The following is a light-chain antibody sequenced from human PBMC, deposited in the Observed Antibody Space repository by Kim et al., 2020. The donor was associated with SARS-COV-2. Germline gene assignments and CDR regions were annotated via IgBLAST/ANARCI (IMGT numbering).Light chain of an antibody. CDR3: QQYSTGWT. CDR2: EAS. V-gene: IGKV1-5*03. CDR1: QSIGNW. Sequence: DIQMTQSPSTLSASVGDRVTITCRASQSIGNWLAWFQQKPGKAPELLIYEASSLKSGVPTRFSGSASGTDFTLTISSLQPDDFATYYCQQYSTGWTFGQGTKVDIK. J-gene: IGKJ1*01.